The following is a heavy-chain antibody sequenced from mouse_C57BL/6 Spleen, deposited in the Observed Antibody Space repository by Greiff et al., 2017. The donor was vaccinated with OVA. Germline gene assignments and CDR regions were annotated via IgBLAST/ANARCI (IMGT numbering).Heavy chain of an antibody. CDR2: ISSGSSTI. CDR1: GFTFSDYG. Sequence: EVMLVESGGGLVKPGGSLKLSCAASGFTFSDYGMHWVRQAPEQGLEWVAYISSGSSTIYYADTVKGRFTISRDNAKNTLFLQMTSLRSVDTAMYYCARLTGYFDYWGQGTTLTVSS. J-gene: IGHJ2*01. CDR3: ARLTGYFDY. D-gene: IGHD4-1*01. V-gene: IGHV5-17*01.